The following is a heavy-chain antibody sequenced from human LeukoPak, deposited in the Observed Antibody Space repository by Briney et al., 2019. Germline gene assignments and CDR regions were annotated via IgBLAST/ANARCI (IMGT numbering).Heavy chain of an antibody. Sequence: PSETLSLTCAVSVGSISSGNWWTWVRQSPGKGLEWIGEIYHNGTHNYNPSLKRRVTISADTFKNHFSLKLTSVTAADTAVYYCATAPILRGEGGEHYKYGMDVWGQGTTVSVSS. V-gene: IGHV4-4*02. D-gene: IGHD2-2*02. CDR1: VGSISSGNW. J-gene: IGHJ6*02. CDR2: IYHNGTH. CDR3: ATAPILRGEGGEHYKYGMDV.